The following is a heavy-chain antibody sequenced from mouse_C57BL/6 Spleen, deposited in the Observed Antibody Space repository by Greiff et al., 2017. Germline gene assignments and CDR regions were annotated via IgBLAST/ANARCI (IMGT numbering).Heavy chain of an antibody. V-gene: IGHV1-72*01. CDR1: GYTFTSYW. Sequence: VQLKQPGAELVKPGASVKLSCKASGYTFTSYWMHWVKQRPGRGLEWIGRIDPNSGGTKSNEKFKSKATLTVDKPASTAYMQLSSLTSEDSAVYYCARKGWDVEDYFDYWGQGTTLTVSS. J-gene: IGHJ2*01. CDR3: ARKGWDVEDYFDY. CDR2: IDPNSGGT. D-gene: IGHD3-3*01.